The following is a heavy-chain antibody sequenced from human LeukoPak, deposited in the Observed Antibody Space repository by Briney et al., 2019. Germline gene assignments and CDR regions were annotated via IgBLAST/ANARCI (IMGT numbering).Heavy chain of an antibody. Sequence: SETLSLTCTVSGSISSYYWSWIRQPPGKGLEWIGYIYTSGSTNYNPSLKSRVTISVDTSKNQFSLDLSSVTAADTAVYYCARMYSSSWYSFDYWGQGTLVTVSS. CDR1: GSISSYY. CDR2: IYTSGST. J-gene: IGHJ4*02. V-gene: IGHV4-4*09. D-gene: IGHD6-13*01. CDR3: ARMYSSSWYSFDY.